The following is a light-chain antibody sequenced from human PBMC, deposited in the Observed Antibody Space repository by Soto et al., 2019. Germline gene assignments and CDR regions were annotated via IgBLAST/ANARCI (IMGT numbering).Light chain of an antibody. Sequence: QSVLTQPPSASGTPGQRVTISCSGSSSNIASSYVYWYQQLPGPTPKLLIYSNNQRPSGVPDHVSGSKSGTSASLAISGLRSEDEADYYCAAWDDSLSGYVFGTGTKLTV. CDR2: SNN. CDR1: SSNIASSY. J-gene: IGLJ1*01. CDR3: AAWDDSLSGYV. V-gene: IGLV1-47*02.